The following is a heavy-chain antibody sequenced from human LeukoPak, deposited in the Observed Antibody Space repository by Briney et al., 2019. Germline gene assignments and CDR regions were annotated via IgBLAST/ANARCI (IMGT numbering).Heavy chain of an antibody. J-gene: IGHJ3*02. D-gene: IGHD6-13*01. CDR3: ARVRRQQLVIDAFDI. CDR2: IYPGDSDT. Sequence: KISCKGSGYSFTSYWIGWVRQMPGKGLEWMGIIYPGDSDTRYSPSFQGQVTISADKSISTAYLQWSSLKASDTAMYYCARVRRQQLVIDAFDIWGQGTMVTVSS. CDR1: GYSFTSYW. V-gene: IGHV5-51*01.